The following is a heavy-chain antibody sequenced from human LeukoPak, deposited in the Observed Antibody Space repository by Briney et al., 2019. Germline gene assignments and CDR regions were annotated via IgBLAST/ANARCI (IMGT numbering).Heavy chain of an antibody. CDR3: ARLGGDGFDY. J-gene: IGHJ4*02. CDR2: IYYSGSS. Sequence: KPSETLSLTCTVSGGFISSNYWSWIRQPPGRGLEWIGYIYYSGSSNYNPSLKSRVTISVDTSKNQFSLKLRSVTAADTAVYFCARLGGDGFDYWGQGTLVAVSS. CDR1: GGFISSNY. D-gene: IGHD4-17*01. V-gene: IGHV4-59*08.